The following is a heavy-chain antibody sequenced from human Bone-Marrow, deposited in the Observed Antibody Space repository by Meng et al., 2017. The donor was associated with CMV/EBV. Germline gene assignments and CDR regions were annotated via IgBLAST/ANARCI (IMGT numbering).Heavy chain of an antibody. Sequence: GESLKISCGASGFSFGDVYMTWIRRAPGRGLEWLSSISSSGGTIYSADSVKGRFTISRDNAHNSLYLQMTSLGAEDTAVYYCARDLPGTTGSNYWGQGTRVTVSS. CDR3: ARDLPGTTGSNY. CDR1: GFSFGDVY. J-gene: IGHJ4*02. V-gene: IGHV3-11*04. CDR2: ISSSGGTI. D-gene: IGHD1-1*01.